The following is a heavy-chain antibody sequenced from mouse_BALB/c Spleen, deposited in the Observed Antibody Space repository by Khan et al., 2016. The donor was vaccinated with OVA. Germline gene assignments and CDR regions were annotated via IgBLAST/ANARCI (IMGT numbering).Heavy chain of an antibody. CDR3: ARDGPDGAWFVY. Sequence: VQLQQSGAELVRPGASVKLSCKTSGYIFTSYWIHWVKQRSGQGLEWIARIYPGTNSTYYNEKFKGKATLTADKSSSTAYMQLSSLQSEDSAVYFCARDGPDGAWFVYWGQGTLVTVSA. J-gene: IGHJ3*01. V-gene: IGHV1S132*01. CDR1: GYIFTSYW. D-gene: IGHD2-3*01. CDR2: IYPGTNST.